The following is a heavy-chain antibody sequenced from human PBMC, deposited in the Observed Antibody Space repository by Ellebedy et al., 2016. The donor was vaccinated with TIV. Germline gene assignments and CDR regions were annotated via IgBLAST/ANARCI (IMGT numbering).Heavy chain of an antibody. CDR1: GESFSGHY. J-gene: IGHJ6*03. Sequence: SETLSLXCAVYGESFSGHYWSWIRQPPGKGLEWIGEINHSGSTNYNPSLKSRVTISMDRSKNQFSLKMTSLTAADTAVYYCARRLNLYYYYMDVWGKGTTVTVSS. D-gene: IGHD1-14*01. CDR3: ARRLNLYYYYMDV. V-gene: IGHV4-34*01. CDR2: INHSGST.